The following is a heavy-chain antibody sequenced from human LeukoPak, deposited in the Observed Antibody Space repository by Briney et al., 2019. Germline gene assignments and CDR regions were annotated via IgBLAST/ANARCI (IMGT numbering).Heavy chain of an antibody. J-gene: IGHJ4*02. CDR2: VNSDGSST. V-gene: IGHV3-74*01. CDR3: ATGLGHYYDY. D-gene: IGHD3-22*01. Sequence: GGSLRLSCAASGISFNNYWMHWVRQAPGKGLVWVSRVNSDGSSTVYADSVKGRFTISRDNARTTVYLQMSSLRLDDTATYYCATGLGHYYDYWGQGSLVTVAS. CDR1: GISFNNYW.